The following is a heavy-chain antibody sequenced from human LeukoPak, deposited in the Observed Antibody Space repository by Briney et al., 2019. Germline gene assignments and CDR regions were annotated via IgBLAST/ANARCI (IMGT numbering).Heavy chain of an antibody. CDR3: ARVGMLRRYFDY. CDR2: IYYSGST. V-gene: IGHV4-39*07. Sequence: SETLSLTCTVSGGSISSSSYYWGWIRQPPGKGLEWIGSIYYSGSTYYNPSLKSRVTISVGTSKNQFSLKLSSVTAADTAVYYCARVGMLRRYFDYWGQGTLVTVSS. CDR1: GGSISSSSYY. J-gene: IGHJ4*02. D-gene: IGHD2-8*01.